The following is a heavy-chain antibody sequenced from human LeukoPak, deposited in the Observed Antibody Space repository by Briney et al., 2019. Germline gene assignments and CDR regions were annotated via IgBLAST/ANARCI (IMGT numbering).Heavy chain of an antibody. V-gene: IGHV1-69*04. CDR2: IIPILGIA. D-gene: IGHD2-2*01. CDR1: GGTFSSYA. J-gene: IGHJ6*02. Sequence: SVKVSCKASGGTFSSYAISWVRQAPGQGLEWMGRIIPILGIANYARKFQGRVTITADKSTSTAYMELSSLRSEDTAVYYCARDTAPRYCSSTGCSMDYYYGMDVWGQGTTVTVSS. CDR3: ARDTAPRYCSSTGCSMDYYYGMDV.